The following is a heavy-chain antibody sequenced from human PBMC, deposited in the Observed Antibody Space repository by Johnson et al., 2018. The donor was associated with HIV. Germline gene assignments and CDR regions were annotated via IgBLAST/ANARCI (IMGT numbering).Heavy chain of an antibody. D-gene: IGHD3-3*01. J-gene: IGHJ3*02. CDR1: GFTFSDYG. V-gene: IGHV3-30*02. Sequence: VQLVESGGGVVQPGGSLRLSCAASGFTFSDYGIHWVRQAPGKGLEWVSFIRYDGSNKYYADSVKGRFTISRDNSKNTLYLQMNSLRAEDTAVYYFAKGAYYDFWSGYYPGIGAFDIWGKGTMVTVSS. CDR3: AKGAYYDFWSGYYPGIGAFDI. CDR2: IRYDGSNK.